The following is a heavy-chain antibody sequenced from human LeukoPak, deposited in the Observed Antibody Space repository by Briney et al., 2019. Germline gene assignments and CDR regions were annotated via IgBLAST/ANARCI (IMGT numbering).Heavy chain of an antibody. CDR3: ARSYGDYPNRYFDY. CDR1: GFTFSSYA. V-gene: IGHV3-7*03. CDR2: IKQDGSEK. J-gene: IGHJ4*02. D-gene: IGHD4-17*01. Sequence: GGSLRLSCAASGFTFSSYAMSWVRQAPGKGLEWVANIKQDGSEKYYVDSVKGRFTISRDNAKNSLYLLMNSLRAEDTAVYYCARSYGDYPNRYFDYWGQGTLVTVSS.